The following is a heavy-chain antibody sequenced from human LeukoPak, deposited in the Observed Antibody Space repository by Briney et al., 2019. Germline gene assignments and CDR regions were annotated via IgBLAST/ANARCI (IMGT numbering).Heavy chain of an antibody. D-gene: IGHD3-10*01. Sequence: GGSLRLSCAASGFTFSSYAMSWVRQAPGKGREWVSAISGSGGSTYYADSVKGRFTISRDNSKNTLYLQMNSLRAEDTAVYYCAKVGTMVRGVITKYYYYYYGMDVWGQGTTVTVSS. CDR2: ISGSGGST. V-gene: IGHV3-23*01. CDR1: GFTFSSYA. J-gene: IGHJ6*02. CDR3: AKVGTMVRGVITKYYYYYYGMDV.